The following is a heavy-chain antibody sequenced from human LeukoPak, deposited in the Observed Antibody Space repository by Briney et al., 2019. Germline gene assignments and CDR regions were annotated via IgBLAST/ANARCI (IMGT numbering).Heavy chain of an antibody. J-gene: IGHJ4*02. Sequence: SVKVSCKASGGTFSSYAISWVRQAPGQGLEWMGGIIPIFGTANYAQKFQGRVTITADESTNTAYMELSSLRSEDTAVYYRAITYSSSWYSTPAFDYWGQGTLVTVSS. CDR3: AITYSSSWYSTPAFDY. CDR2: IIPIFGTA. V-gene: IGHV1-69*01. D-gene: IGHD6-13*01. CDR1: GGTFSSYA.